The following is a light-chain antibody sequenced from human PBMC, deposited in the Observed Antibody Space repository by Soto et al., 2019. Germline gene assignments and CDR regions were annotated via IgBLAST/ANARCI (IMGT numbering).Light chain of an antibody. Sequence: EIVLTQSPGTLSLSPGERATLSCRASQSVSSRLAWYQQKPGQAPRLLISGASSRATGIPDRFSGSGSATDFTLTISRLEPEDFAVYYCQQRRSWQVTFGQGTRLEIK. CDR1: QSVSSR. V-gene: IGKV3D-20*02. J-gene: IGKJ5*01. CDR2: GAS. CDR3: QQRRSWQVT.